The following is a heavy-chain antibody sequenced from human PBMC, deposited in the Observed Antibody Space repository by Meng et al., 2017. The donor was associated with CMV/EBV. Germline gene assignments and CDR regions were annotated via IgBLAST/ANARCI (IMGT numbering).Heavy chain of an antibody. CDR1: GGTFSSYA. Sequence: SVKVSCKASGGTFSSYAISWVRQATGQGREWMGGIIPILGIANYAQKFQGRGTITADKATSTAYMELSSLRSEDTAVYYCASPFCSSTSCYEEVAPGGFDPWGQGTLVTVSS. V-gene: IGHV1-69*10. CDR2: IIPILGIA. D-gene: IGHD2-2*01. J-gene: IGHJ5*02. CDR3: ASPFCSSTSCYEEVAPGGFDP.